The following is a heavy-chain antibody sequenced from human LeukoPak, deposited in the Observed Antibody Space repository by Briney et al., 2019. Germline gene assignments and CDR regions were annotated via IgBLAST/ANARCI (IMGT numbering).Heavy chain of an antibody. CDR1: GFTFSSYA. V-gene: IGHV3-30*04. D-gene: IGHD3-16*02. Sequence: GGSLRLSCSASGFTFSSYAMHWVRQAPGKGLEWVAVISYDGSNKYYADSVKGRFTISRDNSKNTLYLQMNSLRAEDTAVYYCTTDIPLTYDYVWGSYRHDAFDIWGQGTMVTVSS. J-gene: IGHJ3*02. CDR3: TTDIPLTYDYVWGSYRHDAFDI. CDR2: ISYDGSNK.